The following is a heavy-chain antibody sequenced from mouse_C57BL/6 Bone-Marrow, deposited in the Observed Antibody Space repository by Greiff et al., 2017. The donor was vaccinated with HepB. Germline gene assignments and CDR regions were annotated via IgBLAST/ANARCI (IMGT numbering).Heavy chain of an antibody. CDR1: GYAFSSYW. J-gene: IGHJ4*01. CDR2: IYPGDGDT. CDR3: ARLGYSNYGGY. V-gene: IGHV1-80*01. D-gene: IGHD2-5*01. Sequence: VQLVESGAELVKPGASVKISCKASGYAFSSYWMNWVKQRPGKGLEWIGQIYPGDGDTNYNGKFKGKATLTADKSSSTAYMQLSSLTSEDSAVYFCARLGYSNYGGYWGQGTSVTVSS.